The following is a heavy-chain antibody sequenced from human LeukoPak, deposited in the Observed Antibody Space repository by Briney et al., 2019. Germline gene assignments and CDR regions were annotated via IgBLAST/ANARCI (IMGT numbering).Heavy chain of an antibody. CDR3: AIHLWSLGC. Sequence: GGSLRLSCAASGFTVSSNYMSWVRQAPGKGLEGVSVIYSGGSTYYAASLTGTFTISRDNSKNTLYLQMTSLRAEDTAVYYCAIHLWSLGCWGQGTLVTVSS. J-gene: IGHJ4*02. CDR1: GFTVSSNY. D-gene: IGHD3-10*01. CDR2: IYSGGST. V-gene: IGHV3-66*04.